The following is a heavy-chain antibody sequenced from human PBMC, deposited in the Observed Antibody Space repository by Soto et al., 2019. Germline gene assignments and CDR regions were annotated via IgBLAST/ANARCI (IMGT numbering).Heavy chain of an antibody. CDR1: GGSISSYY. V-gene: IGHV4-59*08. J-gene: IGHJ5*02. CDR3: ARISYYDFWSGRQSGWLDP. Sequence: SETLSLTCTVSGGSISSYYWSWIRQPPGKGLEWIGYIYYSGSTNYNPSLKSRVTISVDTPKNQFSLKLSSVTAADTAVYYCARISYYDFWSGRQSGWLDPWGQGTLVTVSS. CDR2: IYYSGST. D-gene: IGHD3-3*01.